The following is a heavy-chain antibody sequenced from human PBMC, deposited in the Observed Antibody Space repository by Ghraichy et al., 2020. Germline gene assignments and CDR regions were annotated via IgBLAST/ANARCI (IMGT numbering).Heavy chain of an antibody. Sequence: GGSLRLSCAASGFTFSSYAMHWVRQAPGKGLEWVAVISYDGSNKYYADSVKGRFTISRDNSKNTLYLQMNSLRAEDTAVYYCARGCRAVSTQDVIDYWGQGTLVTVSS. D-gene: IGHD2-15*01. CDR2: ISYDGSNK. V-gene: IGHV3-30-3*01. CDR3: ARGCRAVSTQDVIDY. J-gene: IGHJ4*02. CDR1: GFTFSSYA.